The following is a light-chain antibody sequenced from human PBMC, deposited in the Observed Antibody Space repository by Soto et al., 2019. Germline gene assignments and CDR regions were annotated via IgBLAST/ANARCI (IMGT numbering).Light chain of an antibody. Sequence: DIQMTQSPSSLAASVGDRVTITCRASQDIKNYLNWYQQKPGKAPKFLIYDASNLEIGVPSRFSGSGSETHFILTIDSLQPEDIATYYCQQYDHFVTFGGGPKVEF. J-gene: IGKJ4*01. CDR1: QDIKNY. CDR2: DAS. CDR3: QQYDHFVT. V-gene: IGKV1-33*01.